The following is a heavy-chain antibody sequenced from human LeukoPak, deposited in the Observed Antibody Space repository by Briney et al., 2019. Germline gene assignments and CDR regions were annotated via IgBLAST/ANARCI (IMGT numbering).Heavy chain of an antibody. CDR2: INHSGGT. CDR3: ARHFPGYDSSGYDAFDI. V-gene: IGHV4-34*01. Sequence: SETLSLTCAVYGGSFSGYYWSWIRQPPGKGLEWIGEINHSGGTNYNPSLKSRVTLSVDTSKNQFSLKLSSVTAADTAVYYCARHFPGYDSSGYDAFDIWGQGAMVTVSS. CDR1: GGSFSGYY. J-gene: IGHJ3*02. D-gene: IGHD3-22*01.